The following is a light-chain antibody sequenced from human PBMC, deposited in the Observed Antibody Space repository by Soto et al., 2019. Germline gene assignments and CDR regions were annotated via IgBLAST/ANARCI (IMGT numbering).Light chain of an antibody. CDR1: SSDVGGYDY. J-gene: IGLJ2*01. V-gene: IGLV2-8*01. CDR3: SSYAGSNILV. Sequence: QSALTQPPSASGSPGQSVTISCTGTSSDVGGYDYVSWYQQHPGKAPKLMIFEVSKRPSGVPDRFSGSKSGNTASLTVSGLQAEDEADYYCSSYAGSNILVFGGWTKLTVL. CDR2: EVS.